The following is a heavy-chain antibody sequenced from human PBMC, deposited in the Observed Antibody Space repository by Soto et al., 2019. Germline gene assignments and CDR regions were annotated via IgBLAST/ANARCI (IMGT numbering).Heavy chain of an antibody. CDR2: IYYSGST. J-gene: IGHJ4*01. CDR3: ARGNYYDSSGYDY. Sequence: SETLSLTCTVSGGSVSSGSYYWSWIRQPPGKGLEWIGYIYYSGSTNYNPSLKSRVTISVDTSKNQFSLKLSSVTAADTAVYYCARGNYYDSSGYDYWGHGTLVTVSS. CDR1: GGSVSSGSYY. D-gene: IGHD3-22*01. V-gene: IGHV4-61*01.